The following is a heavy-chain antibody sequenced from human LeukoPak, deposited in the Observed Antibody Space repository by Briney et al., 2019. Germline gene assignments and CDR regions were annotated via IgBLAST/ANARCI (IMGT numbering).Heavy chain of an antibody. CDR1: GFTFSSYS. D-gene: IGHD1-7*01. J-gene: IGHJ4*02. Sequence: GGSLRLSCAASGFTFSSYSMNWVRQAPGKGLEWVSSISSSSYIYYADSVKGRFTISRDNAKNSLYLQMNSLRAEDTAVYYCARYNWNYAYYFDYWGQGTLVTVSS. CDR2: ISSSSYI. CDR3: ARYNWNYAYYFDY. V-gene: IGHV3-21*01.